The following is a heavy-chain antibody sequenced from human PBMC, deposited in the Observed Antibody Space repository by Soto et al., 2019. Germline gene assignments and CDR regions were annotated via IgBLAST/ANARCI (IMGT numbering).Heavy chain of an antibody. CDR3: XRRGYYYDSSGYYFLEY. D-gene: IGHD3-22*01. J-gene: IGHJ4*02. CDR2: IYPGDSDT. Sequence: PGEPLKITWKGSGYSFTNYKISCVRQMPGKCLEWMGIIYPGDSDTRYSPSFQGQVTISADKSISTAYLQWSSLKALDTAMYYCXRRGYYYDSSGYYFLEYWGPGTLVIVSS. CDR1: GYSFTNYK. V-gene: IGHV5-51*01.